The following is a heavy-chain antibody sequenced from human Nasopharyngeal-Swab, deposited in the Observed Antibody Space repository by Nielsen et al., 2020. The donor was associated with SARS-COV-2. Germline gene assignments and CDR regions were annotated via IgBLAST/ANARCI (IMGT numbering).Heavy chain of an antibody. CDR3: ARVGPDMMVTTLWAYDL. J-gene: IGHJ3*01. CDR2: VIPMLAKA. V-gene: IGHV1-69*10. CDR1: GGIFSNYV. Sequence: SVKVSCKASGGIFSNYVITWVRQAPGQGLEWMGGVIPMLAKANHAQKFQGRVSFTADESTSTAYMELSSLKSEDTAVYYCARVGPDMMVTTLWAYDLWGQGTMVTVSS. D-gene: IGHD4-17*01.